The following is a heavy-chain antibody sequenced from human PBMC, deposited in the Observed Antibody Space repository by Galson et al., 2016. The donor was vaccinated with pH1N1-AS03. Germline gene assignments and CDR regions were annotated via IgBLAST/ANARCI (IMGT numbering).Heavy chain of an antibody. CDR1: GDNFIRYT. CDR3: VIMWKPTVLDI. J-gene: IGHJ3*02. D-gene: IGHD3-16*01. V-gene: IGHV1-69*02. Sequence: SVKVSCKASGDNFIRYTISWVRQAPGQGLEWTGRIIPILGMTNYAQKFQGRVTITADTSTSTAYMELGSLTSEDTAVYYCVIMWKPTVLDIWGQGTLVSVSS. CDR2: IIPILGMT.